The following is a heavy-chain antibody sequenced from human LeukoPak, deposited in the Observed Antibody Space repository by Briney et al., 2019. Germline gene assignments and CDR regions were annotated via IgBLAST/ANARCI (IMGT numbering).Heavy chain of an antibody. D-gene: IGHD2-15*01. V-gene: IGHV3-13*04. CDR3: ARGDCTGGSCSSMDV. CDR1: GFXFSTYD. CDR2: INPAGDT. Sequence: GGSLRLSCAASGFXFSTYDIHWVRQAPGKGREWVSGINPAGDTYYPGSVKGRFTISREDAKNSFYLQMNSLRAGDTAVYYCARGDCTGGSCSSMDVWGQGTTVTVSS. J-gene: IGHJ6*02.